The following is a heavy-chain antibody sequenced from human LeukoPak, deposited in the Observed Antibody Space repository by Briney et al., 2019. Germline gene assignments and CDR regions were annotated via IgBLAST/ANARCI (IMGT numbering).Heavy chain of an antibody. CDR3: ARRPLGYCSSTSCPTPYYFDY. D-gene: IGHD2-2*01. Sequence: SETLSLTCAVYGGSFSGYYWSWIRQPPGKGLEWIGEINHSGSTNYNPSLKSRVTISVDTSKNQFSLKLSSVAAADMAVYYCARRPLGYCSSTSCPTPYYFDYWGQGTLVTVSS. CDR2: INHSGST. CDR1: GGSFSGYY. J-gene: IGHJ4*02. V-gene: IGHV4-34*01.